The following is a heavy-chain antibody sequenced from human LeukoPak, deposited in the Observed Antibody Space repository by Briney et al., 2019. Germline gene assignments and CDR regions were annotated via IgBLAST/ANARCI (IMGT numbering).Heavy chain of an antibody. CDR1: GYTFTGYY. CDR2: INPNSGGT. J-gene: IGHJ4*02. Sequence: GASVKVSCKASGYTFTGYYMHWVRQAPGQGLEWMGWINPNSGGTNYAQKFQGRVTMTRDTSISTAYMELSRLRSDDTAVYYCARERGDSSSWYSMDWYGVYSYYFDYWGQGTLVTVSS. D-gene: IGHD6-13*01. CDR3: ARERGDSSSWYSMDWYGVYSYYFDY. V-gene: IGHV1-2*02.